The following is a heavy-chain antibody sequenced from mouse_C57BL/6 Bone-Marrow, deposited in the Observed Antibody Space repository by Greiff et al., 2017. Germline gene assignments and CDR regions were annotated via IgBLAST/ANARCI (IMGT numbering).Heavy chain of an antibody. Sequence: QVQLKESGPGLVKPSQSLFLTCSITGFPITSGYYWIWIRQSPGKPLEWMGYITHSGETFYNPSLQSPISITRETSKNQFFLQLNSVTTEDTAMYYCAGDRGGDGIAYWGQGTLVTVSA. D-gene: IGHD3-3*01. CDR1: GFPITSGYY. CDR3: AGDRGGDGIAY. CDR2: ITHSGET. V-gene: IGHV12-3*01. J-gene: IGHJ3*01.